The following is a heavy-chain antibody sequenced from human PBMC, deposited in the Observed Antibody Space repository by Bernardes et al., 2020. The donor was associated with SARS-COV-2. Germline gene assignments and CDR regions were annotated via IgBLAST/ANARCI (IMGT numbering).Heavy chain of an antibody. D-gene: IGHD3-10*01. CDR1: GFTFGIYW. J-gene: IGHJ4*02. CDR3: ARDVGGIDSY. V-gene: IGHV3-74*01. CDR2: IDTDGSVT. Sequence: GSLRLSCAASGFTFGIYWMHWVRQAPGKGLFWVSRIDTDGSVTNYADSVRGRFTISRDNAKNTLYLQMNSLRAEDTAIYYCARDVGGIDSYWGPGTLITVSS.